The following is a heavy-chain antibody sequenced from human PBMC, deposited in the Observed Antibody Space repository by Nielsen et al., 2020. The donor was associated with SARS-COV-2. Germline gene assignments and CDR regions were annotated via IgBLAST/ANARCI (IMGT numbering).Heavy chain of an antibody. J-gene: IGHJ3*02. Sequence: GESLKISCAASGFSISDSGMHWVRQAPGKGLEWVSYISSSSSYTNYADSVKGRFTISRDNAKNSLYLQMNSLRAEDTAVYYCARESVTGTDAFDIWGQGTVVTVSS. D-gene: IGHD6-19*01. V-gene: IGHV3-11*05. CDR2: ISSSSSYT. CDR1: GFSISDSG. CDR3: ARESVTGTDAFDI.